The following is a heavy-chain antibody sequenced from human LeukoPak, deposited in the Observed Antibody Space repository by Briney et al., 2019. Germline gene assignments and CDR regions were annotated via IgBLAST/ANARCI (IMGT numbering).Heavy chain of an antibody. CDR3: AREEKPASVAATPNFDY. CDR1: GGSFSGYY. J-gene: IGHJ4*02. Sequence: SETLSLTCAVYGGSFSGYYWSWIRQPPGKGLEWIGEINHSGSTNYNLSLKSRVTISVDTSKNQFSLKLSSVTAADTAVYYCAREEKPASVAATPNFDYWGQGTLVTVSS. V-gene: IGHV4-34*01. CDR2: INHSGST. D-gene: IGHD2-15*01.